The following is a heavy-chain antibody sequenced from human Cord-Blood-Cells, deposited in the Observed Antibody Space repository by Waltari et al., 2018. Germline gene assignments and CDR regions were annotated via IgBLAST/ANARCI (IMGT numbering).Heavy chain of an antibody. CDR3: AREGSGSYYYYYYMDV. CDR2: IYYSGST. CDR1: GGSVSSGSYS. Sequence: QVQLQESGPGLVKPSETLSLTCTVSGGSVSSGSYSRSWVRQPPGKGLEWIGYIYYSGSTNYNPSLKSRVTISVDTSKNQFSLKLSSVTAADTAVYYCAREGSGSYYYYYYMDVWGKGTTVTVSS. J-gene: IGHJ6*03. V-gene: IGHV4-61*01. D-gene: IGHD3-10*01.